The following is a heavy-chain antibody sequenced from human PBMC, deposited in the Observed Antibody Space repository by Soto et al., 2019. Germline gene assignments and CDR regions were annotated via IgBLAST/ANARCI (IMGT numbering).Heavy chain of an antibody. CDR2: IYYSGST. J-gene: IGHJ4*02. CDR3: ARVANRQLIDY. CDR1: GGSISSYY. V-gene: IGHV4-59*01. D-gene: IGHD6-13*01. Sequence: WETLSLTCTVSGGSISSYYWSWIRQPPGKGLEWIGYIYYSGSTNYNPSLKSRVTISVDTSKNQFSLKLSSVTAADTAVYYCARVANRQLIDYWGQGTLVTVSS.